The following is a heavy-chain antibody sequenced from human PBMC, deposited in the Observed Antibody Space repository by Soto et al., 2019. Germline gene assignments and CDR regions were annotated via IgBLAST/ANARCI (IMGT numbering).Heavy chain of an antibody. CDR3: ARDRATMVRGVIPRWFDP. CDR2: IYHSGST. V-gene: IGHV4-4*02. D-gene: IGHD3-10*01. Sequence: SETLSLTSAVSGGSISSSNWWSWVRQPPGKGLEWIGEIYHSGSTNYNPYLKSRVNITVDTSKNQFSLKLSSVTAADTAVYYCARDRATMVRGVIPRWFDPWGQGTLVT. CDR1: GGSISSSNW. J-gene: IGHJ5*02.